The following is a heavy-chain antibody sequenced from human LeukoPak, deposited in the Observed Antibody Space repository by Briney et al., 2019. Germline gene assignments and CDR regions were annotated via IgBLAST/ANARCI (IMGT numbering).Heavy chain of an antibody. V-gene: IGHV1-69*05. J-gene: IGHJ5*02. D-gene: IGHD1-26*01. Sequence: ASVKVSCKASGGTFSSYAISWVRQAPGQGLEWMGGIIPIFGTANYAQKFQGRVTMTRDMSTSTDYMELSSLRSEDTAVYYCARDNSVGDYAWWFDPWGQGTLVTVSS. CDR3: ARDNSVGDYAWWFDP. CDR2: IIPIFGTA. CDR1: GGTFSSYA.